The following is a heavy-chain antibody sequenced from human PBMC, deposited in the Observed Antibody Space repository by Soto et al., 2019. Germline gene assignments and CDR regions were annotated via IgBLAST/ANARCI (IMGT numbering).Heavy chain of an antibody. V-gene: IGHV4-59*02. CDR1: GASVSSYY. J-gene: IGHJ5*02. Sequence: LSLTCSVSGASVSSYYWSWVRQPPGKGLEWIGYIYYIGAYNYNPSLKSRVTISVDTSKNQFSLKLTSVTAADTAVYYCARTPETRDWLDPWGQGTLVTVSS. CDR3: ARTPETRDWLDP. D-gene: IGHD1-7*01. CDR2: IYYIGAY.